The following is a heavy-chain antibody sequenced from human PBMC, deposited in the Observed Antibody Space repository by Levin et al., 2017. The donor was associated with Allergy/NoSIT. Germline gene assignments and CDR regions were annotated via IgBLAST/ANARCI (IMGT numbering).Heavy chain of an antibody. D-gene: IGHD5-18*01. CDR3: ARSLWDTAMATGDY. CDR1: GGSISSSNW. Sequence: TASETLSLTCAVSGGSISSSNWWSWVRQPPGKGLEWIGEIYHSGSTNYNPSLKSRVTISVDKSKNQFSLKLSSVTAADTAVYYCARSLWDTAMATGDYWGQGTLVTVSS. CDR2: IYHSGST. V-gene: IGHV4-4*02. J-gene: IGHJ4*02.